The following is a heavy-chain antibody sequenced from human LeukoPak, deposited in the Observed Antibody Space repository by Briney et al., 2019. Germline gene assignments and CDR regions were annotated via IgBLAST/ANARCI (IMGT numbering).Heavy chain of an antibody. J-gene: IGHJ3*01. CDR2: IWYDGGDK. D-gene: IGHD6-13*01. Sequence: GRSLRLSCAASGFTFSHYGMHWVRQAPGKRLEWVALIWYDGGDKYYADSVKGRFTISRDNSKNTVSLQMDSLRAEDTAVYYCARWGISAAHDALDVWGQGTMVTVSS. CDR3: ARWGISAAHDALDV. CDR1: GFTFSHYG. V-gene: IGHV3-33*01.